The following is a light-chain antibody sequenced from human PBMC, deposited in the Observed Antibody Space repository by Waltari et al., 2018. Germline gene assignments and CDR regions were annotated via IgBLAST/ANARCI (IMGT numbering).Light chain of an antibody. CDR2: LGS. V-gene: IGKV2-28*01. CDR1: QSLLHSNGYNY. CDR3: MQALQTLLT. Sequence: DIVMTQSPLSLPVTPGEPASISCTSRQSLLHSNGYNYLDWYLQKPGQSPQLLIYLGSNRASGVPDRFSGSGSGTDFTLKISRVEAEDVGVYYCMQALQTLLTFGGGTKVEIK. J-gene: IGKJ4*01.